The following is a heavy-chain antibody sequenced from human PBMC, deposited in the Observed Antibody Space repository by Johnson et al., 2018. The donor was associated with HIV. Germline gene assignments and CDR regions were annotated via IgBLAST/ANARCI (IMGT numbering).Heavy chain of an antibody. Sequence: VQLVESGGGLVKPGGSLRLSCAASGFTFSSYAMSWVRQAPGKGLEWVGRIKSKTDGGTTDYAAPVKGRFTISRDDSKNTLYLQMNSLKTEDTAVYYCTTDGYSSGWGDAFDIWGQGTMVTVSS. V-gene: IGHV3-15*01. CDR3: TTDGYSSGWGDAFDI. CDR2: IKSKTDGGTT. CDR1: GFTFSSYA. J-gene: IGHJ3*02. D-gene: IGHD6-19*01.